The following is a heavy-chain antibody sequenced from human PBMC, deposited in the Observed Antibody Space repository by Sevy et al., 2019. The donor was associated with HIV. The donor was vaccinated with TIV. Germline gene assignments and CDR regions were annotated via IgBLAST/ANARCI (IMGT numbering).Heavy chain of an antibody. V-gene: IGHV4-59*11. D-gene: IGHD1-26*01. CDR1: GGSITSLY. CDR3: AGENAWGRGYS. J-gene: IGHJ4*02. CDR2: IYYNGHI. Sequence: SETMSLTCTVSGGSITSLYWNWIRQPPGKGLEWIANIYYNGHINYNPALKSRVTLSLDTSKNQFSLRLSSVTAADTAMYYCAGENAWGRGYSWGQGTLVTVSS.